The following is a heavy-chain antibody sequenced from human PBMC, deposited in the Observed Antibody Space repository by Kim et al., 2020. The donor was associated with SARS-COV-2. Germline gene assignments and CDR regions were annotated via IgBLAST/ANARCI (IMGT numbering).Heavy chain of an antibody. D-gene: IGHD2-2*02. CDR2: ISGSGTTI. Sequence: GGSLRLSCAASGFTFSDYYMSWIRQAPGKGLEWVSYISGSGTTIYYADSVKGRFTISRDNAKNSLYLQMNSLRAEDTAVYYCARRAAGVVPAAIWSGYYCNMDVWGQGTTVTVSS. V-gene: IGHV3-11*01. CDR3: ARRAAGVVPAAIWSGYYCNMDV. CDR1: GFTFSDYY. J-gene: IGHJ6*02.